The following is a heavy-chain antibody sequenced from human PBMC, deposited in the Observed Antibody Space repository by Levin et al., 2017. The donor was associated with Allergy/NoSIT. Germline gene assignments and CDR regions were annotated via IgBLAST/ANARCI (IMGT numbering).Heavy chain of an antibody. D-gene: IGHD6-25*01. V-gene: IGHV1-18*01. CDR2: ISGYSGNT. Sequence: HGESLKISCKASGYTFTSYGISWVRQAPGQGLEWMGWISGYSGNTYYAENFQGRVTMTTDTSSSTAYMELRSLRSDDTAVYYCARDYSSVFDYWGQGTLVTVSS. CDR3: ARDYSSVFDY. CDR1: GYTFTSYG. J-gene: IGHJ4*02.